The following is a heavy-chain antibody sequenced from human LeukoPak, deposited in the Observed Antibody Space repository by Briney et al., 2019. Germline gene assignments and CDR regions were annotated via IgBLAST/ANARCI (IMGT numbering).Heavy chain of an antibody. CDR3: AREISAAGHFDY. J-gene: IGHJ4*02. CDR1: GDSISIYY. CDR2: IYNSGST. V-gene: IGHV4-59*01. Sequence: PSETLSLTCTVSGDSISIYYWNWIRQSPGKGLEWIGYIYNSGSTNYNPSLKSRVTISVDTSKNQFSLKLTSVTAADTAVYYCAREISAAGHFDYWGQGTLVTVSS. D-gene: IGHD6-13*01.